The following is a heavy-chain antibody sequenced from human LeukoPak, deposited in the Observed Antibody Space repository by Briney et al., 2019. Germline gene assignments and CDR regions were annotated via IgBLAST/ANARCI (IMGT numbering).Heavy chain of an antibody. CDR2: ISAYNGNT. CDR3: ARQSRVPAASYYYYGMDV. J-gene: IGHJ6*02. V-gene: IGHV1-18*01. Sequence: ASVKVSCKASGYTFTSYGISWVRQAPGQGLEWMGWISAYNGNTNYAQKLQGRVTMTTDTSTSTAYMELRSLRSDDTAVYYCARQSRVPAASYYYYGMDVWGHGTTVTVSS. D-gene: IGHD2-2*01. CDR1: GYTFTSYG.